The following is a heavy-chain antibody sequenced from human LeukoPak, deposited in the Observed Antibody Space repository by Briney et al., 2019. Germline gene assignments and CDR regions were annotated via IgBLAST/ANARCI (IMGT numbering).Heavy chain of an antibody. Sequence: GASVKVSCKASGYTFTGYYMHWVRQAPGQGLEWMGWINPNSGGTNYAQKFQGRVTMTRDTSISTAYMELSRLRSDDTAVYYCARFYDILTGYPSDYWGQGTLVTVSS. CDR2: INPNSGGT. V-gene: IGHV1-2*02. CDR1: GYTFTGYY. CDR3: ARFYDILTGYPSDY. D-gene: IGHD3-9*01. J-gene: IGHJ4*02.